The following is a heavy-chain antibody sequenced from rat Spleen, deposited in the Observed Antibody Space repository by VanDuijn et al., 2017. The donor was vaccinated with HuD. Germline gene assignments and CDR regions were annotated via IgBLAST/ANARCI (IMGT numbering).Heavy chain of an antibody. CDR2: ISPSGGST. CDR3: TRRPYYYSSYGDY. Sequence: EVQLVESGGGVAQPGRSLKLSCAASGFTFSNYDMAWVRQAPTKGLEWVASISPSGGSTYYRDSVKGRFTVSRDNAKSNLFLQMDSLRSEDTATYYCTRRPYYYSSYGDYWGQGVMVTVSS. CDR1: GFTFSNYD. D-gene: IGHD1-2*01. J-gene: IGHJ2*01. V-gene: IGHV5-25*01.